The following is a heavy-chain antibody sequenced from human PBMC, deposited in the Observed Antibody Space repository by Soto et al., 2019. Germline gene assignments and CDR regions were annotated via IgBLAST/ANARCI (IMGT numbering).Heavy chain of an antibody. CDR1: GGSISSGGFY. CDR3: AREGEEMIAGFDP. Sequence: QVQLQESGPGLVKPSQTLSLTCTVSGGSISSGGFYWTWIRQHPGKGLEWIGYIYNSGSTYYNPSLKSRLTISVDTSKNQFFLKLSSVTAADTAVYYCAREGEEMIAGFDPWGQGTLVTVSS. D-gene: IGHD3-16*01. J-gene: IGHJ5*02. V-gene: IGHV4-31*03. CDR2: IYNSGST.